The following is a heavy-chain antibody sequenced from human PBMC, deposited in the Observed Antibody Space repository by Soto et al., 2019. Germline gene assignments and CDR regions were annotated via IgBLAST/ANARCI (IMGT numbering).Heavy chain of an antibody. V-gene: IGHV2-70*01. Sequence: SCPTLVNPTQTLTLTCTFSGFSLSTSGMCVSWIRQPPGKALEWLALIDWDDDKYYSTSLKTRLTISKDTSKNQVVLTMTNMDPVDTATYYCARSSPYSSSSWYRNWFDPWGQGTLVTVSS. CDR1: GFSLSTSGMC. J-gene: IGHJ5*02. CDR2: IDWDDDK. D-gene: IGHD6-13*01. CDR3: ARSSPYSSSSWYRNWFDP.